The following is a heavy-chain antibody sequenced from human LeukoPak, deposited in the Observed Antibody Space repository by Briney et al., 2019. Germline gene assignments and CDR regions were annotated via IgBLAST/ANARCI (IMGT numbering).Heavy chain of an antibody. CDR1: GYTFTRDY. CDR3: ARGTIEGFDP. D-gene: IGHD1-7*01. J-gene: IGHJ5*02. V-gene: IGHV1-46*01. Sequence: GASVKVSCKASGYTFTRDYIHWVRQVFGQGLEWMGIINPSGGSATYAQKFQGRVTMTREMSTSTVHMELSSLKSEDTAVYYCARGTIEGFDPWGQGTLVTVSS. CDR2: INPSGGSA.